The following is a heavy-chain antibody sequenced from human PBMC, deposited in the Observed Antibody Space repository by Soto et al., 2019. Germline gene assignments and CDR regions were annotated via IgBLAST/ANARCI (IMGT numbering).Heavy chain of an antibody. CDR1: GGSISSGGYY. CDR3: ARARLDYNFWSGYYPYGMDV. Sequence: SETLSLTCTVSGGSISSGGYYWSWIRQHPGKGLEWIGYIYYSGSTYYNPSLKSRVTISVDTSKNQFSLKLSSVTAADTAVYYCARARLDYNFWSGYYPYGMDVWGQGTTVTVSS. J-gene: IGHJ6*02. V-gene: IGHV4-31*03. D-gene: IGHD3-3*01. CDR2: IYYSGST.